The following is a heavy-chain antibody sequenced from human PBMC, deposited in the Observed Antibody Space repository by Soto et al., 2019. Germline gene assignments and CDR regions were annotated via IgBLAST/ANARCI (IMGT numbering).Heavy chain of an antibody. CDR3: ARVPPLVAASDY. D-gene: IGHD2-15*01. CDR2: INSNSGGT. V-gene: IGHV1-2*02. CDR1: GYTFTGYY. Sequence: QVQLVQSGAEVKKPGASVKVSCKASGYTFTGYYIHWVRQAPGQGLEWMGWINSNSGGTKYVQKFQGRVTLTRDTSISTAYMELSRLKSDDTAVYYCARVPPLVAASDYWGQGTLVTVST. J-gene: IGHJ4*02.